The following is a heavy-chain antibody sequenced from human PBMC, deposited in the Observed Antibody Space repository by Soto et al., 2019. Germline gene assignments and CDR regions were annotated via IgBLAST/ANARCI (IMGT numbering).Heavy chain of an antibody. CDR2: IYYSGST. CDR1: GGSISSGGYY. J-gene: IGHJ6*02. V-gene: IGHV4-31*03. Sequence: QVQLQESGPGLVKPSQTLSLTCTVSGGSISSGGYYWSWIRQHPGKGLEWIGYIYYSGSTYYNPSLKSRVTISVDTSKNQCSLKLSSVTTADTAVYYCARVKGYCISTSCPTYGFLQTSSYGMDVWGQGTTVTVSS. CDR3: ARVKGYCISTSCPTYGFLQTSSYGMDV. D-gene: IGHD2-2*01.